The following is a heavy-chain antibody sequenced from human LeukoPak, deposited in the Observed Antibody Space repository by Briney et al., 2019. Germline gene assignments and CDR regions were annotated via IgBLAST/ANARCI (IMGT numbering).Heavy chain of an antibody. CDR3: ARDRTRNYDFWSGPQPDWFDP. Sequence: ASVKVSCKASGYTFTSYGISWVRQAPGQGLEWMGWISAYNGNTNYAQKLQGRVTMTTDTSTSTAYMELRSLSSDDTAVYYCARDRTRNYDFWSGPQPDWFDPWGQGTLVTVSS. D-gene: IGHD3-3*01. CDR2: ISAYNGNT. V-gene: IGHV1-18*01. CDR1: GYTFTSYG. J-gene: IGHJ5*02.